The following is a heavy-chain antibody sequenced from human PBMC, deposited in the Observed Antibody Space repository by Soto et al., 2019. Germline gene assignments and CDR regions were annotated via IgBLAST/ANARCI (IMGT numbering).Heavy chain of an antibody. CDR3: ARDRYDSSGYYSD. CDR2: MNPNSGNR. Sequence: QVQLVQSGAEVKKPGASVKVSCKASGYTFTSYDITWVRQATGQGLEWMGWMNPNSGNRGYAQKFQGRVTMIRNTSISTAYMELSGLRSEDTAVYYCARDRYDSSGYYSDWGQGTLVTXSS. V-gene: IGHV1-8*01. D-gene: IGHD3-22*01. J-gene: IGHJ4*02. CDR1: GYTFTSYD.